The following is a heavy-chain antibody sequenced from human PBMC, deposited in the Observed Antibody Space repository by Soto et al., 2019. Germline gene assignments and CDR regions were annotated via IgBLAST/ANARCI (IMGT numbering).Heavy chain of an antibody. CDR3: ARGSWEPLGIDY. CDR1: GGSISSYY. J-gene: IGHJ4*02. D-gene: IGHD1-26*01. V-gene: IGHV4-59*01. CDR2: IYYSGST. Sequence: SETLSLTCTVSGGSISSYYWSWIRQPPGKGLEWIGYIYYSGSTNYNPSLKSRVTISVDTSKNQFSLKLSSVTAADTALYYCARGSWEPLGIDYWGQGTLVTVSS.